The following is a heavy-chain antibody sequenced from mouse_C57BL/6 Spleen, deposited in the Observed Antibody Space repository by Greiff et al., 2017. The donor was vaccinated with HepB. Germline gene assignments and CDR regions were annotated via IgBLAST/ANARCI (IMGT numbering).Heavy chain of an antibody. Sequence: VQLQQSGAELVRPGASVTLSCKASGYTFTDYEMHWVKQTPVHGLEWIGAIDPETGGTAYNQKCKGKAILTADKSSSTAYMELRSLTSEDSAVYYCTYDYDKGDYAMDYWGQGTAVTVSS. V-gene: IGHV1-15*01. CDR1: GYTFTDYE. D-gene: IGHD2-4*01. J-gene: IGHJ4*01. CDR3: TYDYDKGDYAMDY. CDR2: IDPETGGT.